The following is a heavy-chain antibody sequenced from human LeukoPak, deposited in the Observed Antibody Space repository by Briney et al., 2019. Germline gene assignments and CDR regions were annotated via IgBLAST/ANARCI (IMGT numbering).Heavy chain of an antibody. Sequence: SETLSPTCTVSGGSISSYYWSWIRRPPGKGLEWIGYIYYSGSTNYNPSLKSRVTISVDTSKNQLSLKLRSVTAADTAVYYCARGLGGSSGCFGYWGQGTLVTVSS. V-gene: IGHV4-59*01. CDR1: GGSISSYY. J-gene: IGHJ4*02. D-gene: IGHD6-19*01. CDR3: ARGLGGSSGCFGY. CDR2: IYYSGST.